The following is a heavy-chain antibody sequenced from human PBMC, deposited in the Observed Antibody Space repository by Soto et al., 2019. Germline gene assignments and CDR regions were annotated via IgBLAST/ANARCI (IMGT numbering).Heavy chain of an antibody. Sequence: GGSLRLSCTASGFTFGYYAMSWFRQAPGKGLEWVGFIRSKAYGGTTEYAASVKGRFTISRDDSKSIAYLQMNSLKTEDTAVYYCTRDKALEYYDFWSGYRISPFDYWGQGTLVTVSS. V-gene: IGHV3-49*03. CDR2: IRSKAYGGTT. CDR3: TRDKALEYYDFWSGYRISPFDY. CDR1: GFTFGYYA. J-gene: IGHJ4*02. D-gene: IGHD3-3*01.